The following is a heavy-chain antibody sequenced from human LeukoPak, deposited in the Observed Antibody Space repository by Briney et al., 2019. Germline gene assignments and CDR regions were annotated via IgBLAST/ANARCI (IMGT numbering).Heavy chain of an antibody. J-gene: IGHJ4*02. CDR1: GFTFSSYG. CDR2: IRYEGGNK. CDR3: AGGGATHY. Sequence: GGSLRLSCAATGFTFSSYGMHWVRQAPGKGLEWVAFIRYEGGNKYYADSVKGRFTISGDNAKNSLYLQMNSLRAEDTAVYYCAGGGATHYWGQGTLVTVSS. V-gene: IGHV3-30*02. D-gene: IGHD3-16*01.